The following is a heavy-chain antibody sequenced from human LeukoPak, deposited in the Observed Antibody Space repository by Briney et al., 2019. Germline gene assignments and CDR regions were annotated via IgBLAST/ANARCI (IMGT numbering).Heavy chain of an antibody. V-gene: IGHV3-33*01. J-gene: IGHJ3*02. CDR1: GFTFSSYG. Sequence: PGGSLRLSCAASGFTFSSYGMHWVRQAPGKGLGWVAVIWYDGSNKYYADSVKGRFTISRDNSKNTLYLQMNSLRAEDTAVYYCARDRGGSYYNAFDIWGQGTMVTVSS. CDR2: IWYDGSNK. D-gene: IGHD1-26*01. CDR3: ARDRGGSYYNAFDI.